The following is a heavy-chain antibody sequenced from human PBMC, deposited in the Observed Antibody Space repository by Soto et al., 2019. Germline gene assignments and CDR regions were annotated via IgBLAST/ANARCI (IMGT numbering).Heavy chain of an antibody. Sequence: PVGSLRLSCAASGFTFSSYSMNWVLQAPGKGLEWGSYSSSSGGAIFYADSVKGRFTIARDNARNSLYLQMNRLRAEDAAIYYCERDNDGAKYSNSYNDYWGQGTRVTV. J-gene: IGHJ4*02. V-gene: IGHV3-48*01. CDR1: GFTFSSYS. CDR2: SSSSGGAI. CDR3: ERDNDGAKYSNSYNDY. D-gene: IGHD1-26*01.